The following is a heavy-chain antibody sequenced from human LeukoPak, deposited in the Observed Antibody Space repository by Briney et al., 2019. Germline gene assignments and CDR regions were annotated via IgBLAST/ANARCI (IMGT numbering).Heavy chain of an antibody. V-gene: IGHV1-2*02. CDR2: INPNSGGT. CDR1: GYTFSSYG. D-gene: IGHD2-15*01. Sequence: ASVKVSCKASGYTFSSYGITWVRQAPGQGLEWMGWINPNSGGTNYAQKFQGRVTMTRDTSISTAYMELSRLRSDDTAVYYCARADIVVVVYAFDIWGQGTMVTVSS. J-gene: IGHJ3*02. CDR3: ARADIVVVVYAFDI.